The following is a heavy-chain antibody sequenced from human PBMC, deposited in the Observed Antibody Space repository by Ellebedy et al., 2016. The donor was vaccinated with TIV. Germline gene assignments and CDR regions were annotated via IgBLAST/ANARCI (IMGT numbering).Heavy chain of an antibody. Sequence: GESLKISXAVSGFTVSSNYMSWVRQAPGRGLEWVSVIYAGGTTDYVASVKGRFSISRDTSKNTLFFQMNSLRADDTAIYYCAVGRPNYGDFPSWGQGTLVTVSS. J-gene: IGHJ5*02. CDR3: AVGRPNYGDFPS. D-gene: IGHD4-17*01. CDR2: IYAGGTT. CDR1: GFTVSSNY. V-gene: IGHV3-53*01.